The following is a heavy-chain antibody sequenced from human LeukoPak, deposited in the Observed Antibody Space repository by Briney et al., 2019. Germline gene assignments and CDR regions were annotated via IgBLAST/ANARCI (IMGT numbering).Heavy chain of an antibody. V-gene: IGHV3-48*01. J-gene: IGHJ4*02. CDR1: GFSFSDYG. CDR2: INSNGAVI. CDR3: ARDPDGDYDFDS. Sequence: PGGSLRLTCAASGFSFSDYGMNWVRRAPGKGLEWLSHINSNGAVISYADSVKGRFTISRDTAKSSLYLQMNSLKIEDTAIYFCARDPDGDYDFDSWGQGTLVTVSS. D-gene: IGHD4-17*01.